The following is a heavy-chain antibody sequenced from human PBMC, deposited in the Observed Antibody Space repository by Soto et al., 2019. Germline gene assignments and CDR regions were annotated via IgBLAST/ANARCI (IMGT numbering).Heavy chain of an antibody. CDR2: IYHSGST. CDR3: ARSMVRGQSLDY. Sequence: SETLSLTCAVSSGSISSSNWWSWVRQPPGKGLEWIGEIYHSGSTNYNPSLKSRVTISVDKSKNQFSLKLSSVTAADTAVYYCARSMVRGQSLDYWGQGTLVTVSS. V-gene: IGHV4-4*02. D-gene: IGHD3-10*01. J-gene: IGHJ4*02. CDR1: SGSISSSNW.